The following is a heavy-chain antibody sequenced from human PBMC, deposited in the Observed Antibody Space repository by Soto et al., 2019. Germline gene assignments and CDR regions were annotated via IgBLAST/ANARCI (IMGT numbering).Heavy chain of an antibody. CDR1: GYSISSSNW. J-gene: IGHJ4*02. D-gene: IGHD3-22*01. CDR2: INHSGST. Sequence: SETLSLTCAVSGYSISSSNWWGWIRQPPGKGLEWIGEINHSGSTNYNPSLKSRVTISVDTSKNQFSLKLSSVTAADTAVYYCARTYYYDSSGYPDYWGQGTLVTVSS. V-gene: IGHV4-28*01. CDR3: ARTYYYDSSGYPDY.